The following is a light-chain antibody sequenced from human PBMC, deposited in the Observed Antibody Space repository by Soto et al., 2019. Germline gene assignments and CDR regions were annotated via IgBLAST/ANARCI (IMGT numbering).Light chain of an antibody. Sequence: DIVMTQSPDSLTVSLGERAIITCKSSQSVLYSSNNKNYIAWYQQKPGQPPKLLIYWASSREPGVPDRFSGSGSGTDFTLSISSLQAEDVAAYYCQQYYNIPHTFGQGTKLEIK. J-gene: IGKJ2*01. CDR1: QSVLYSSNNKNY. CDR2: WAS. V-gene: IGKV4-1*01. CDR3: QQYYNIPHT.